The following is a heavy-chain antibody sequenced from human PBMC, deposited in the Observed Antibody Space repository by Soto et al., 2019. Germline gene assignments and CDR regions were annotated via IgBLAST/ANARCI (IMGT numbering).Heavy chain of an antibody. CDR2: INHSGSA. CDR1: GECCSRQF. CDR3: ARRVGLRLYFDH. J-gene: IGHJ4*02. Sequence: PSEMLSLTCAVYGECCSRQFRTYIRQPPGKVLQCIGQINHSGSASYNPSLKSRITISVDTSKNQFSLKLSSVTAADTAVYYCARRVGLRLYFDHWGQGTQVTVSS. D-gene: IGHD4-17*01. V-gene: IGHV4-34*01.